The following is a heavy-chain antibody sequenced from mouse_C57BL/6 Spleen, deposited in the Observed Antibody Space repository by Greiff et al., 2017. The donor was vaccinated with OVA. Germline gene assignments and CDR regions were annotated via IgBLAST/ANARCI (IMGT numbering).Heavy chain of an antibody. CDR1: GFTFSDYG. CDR2: ISSGSSTI. Sequence: EVQLVESGGGLVKPGGSLKLSCAASGFTFSDYGMHWVRQAPEKGLEWVAYISSGSSTIYYADTVKGRFTISRDNAKNTLFLQMTSLRSEDTAMYYCARSSGYVLMDYWGQGTSVTVSS. J-gene: IGHJ4*01. CDR3: ARSSGYVLMDY. D-gene: IGHD3-2*02. V-gene: IGHV5-17*01.